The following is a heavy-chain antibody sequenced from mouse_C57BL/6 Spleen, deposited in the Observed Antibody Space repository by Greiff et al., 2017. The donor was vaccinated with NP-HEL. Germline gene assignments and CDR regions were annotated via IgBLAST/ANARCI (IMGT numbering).Heavy chain of an antibody. J-gene: IGHJ4*01. V-gene: IGHV7-3*01. CDR2: IRNKANGYTT. CDR1: GFTFTDYY. Sequence: DVHLVESGGGLVQPGGSLSLSCAASGFTFTDYYMSWVRQPPGKALEWLGFIRNKANGYTTEYSASVKGRFTISRDNSQSILYLQMNALRAEDSATYYCARTRGYYAMDYWGQGTSVTVSS. CDR3: ARTRGYYAMDY.